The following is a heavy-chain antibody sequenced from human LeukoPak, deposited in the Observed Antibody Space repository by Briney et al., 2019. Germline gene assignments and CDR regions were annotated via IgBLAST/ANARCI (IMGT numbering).Heavy chain of an antibody. CDR3: ARVSWIQLWLGGDWFDP. CDR1: GYTFTGYY. CDR2: INPNSGGT. Sequence: ASVKVSCKASGYTFTGYYMHWVRQAPGQGLEWMGWINPNSGGTNYAQKFQGRVTMTRDTSISTAYMELSRLRSDDTAGYYCARVSWIQLWLGGDWFDPWGQGTLVTVSS. J-gene: IGHJ5*02. D-gene: IGHD5-18*01. V-gene: IGHV1-2*02.